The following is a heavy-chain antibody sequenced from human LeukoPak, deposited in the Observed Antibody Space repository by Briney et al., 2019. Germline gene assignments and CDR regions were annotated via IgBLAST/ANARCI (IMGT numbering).Heavy chain of an antibody. Sequence: PSETLSLTCTVSGGSISSSSYYWGWIRQPPGKGLEWIGSIYYSGSTYYNPSLKSRVTISVDTSKNQFSLKLSSVTAADTAVYYCARVHTAYCGGDCYSSLRWWYFDLWGRGTLVTVSS. CDR1: GGSISSSSYY. J-gene: IGHJ2*01. CDR3: ARVHTAYCGGDCYSSLRWWYFDL. V-gene: IGHV4-39*07. CDR2: IYYSGST. D-gene: IGHD2-21*02.